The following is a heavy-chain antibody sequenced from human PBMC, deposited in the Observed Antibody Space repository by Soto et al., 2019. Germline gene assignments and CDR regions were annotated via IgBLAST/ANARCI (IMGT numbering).Heavy chain of an antibody. CDR1: GFTFDDYA. Sequence: DVQLVESGGALVQPGRSLRLSCAASGFTFDDYAMHWVRQAPGKGLEWVSGITWNSGSVYYADSVKGRFTISRDNAKKSLFLQMNSLRTEDTALYYCAKDASMLRAHFDFWGQGTLVTVSS. CDR2: ITWNSGSV. J-gene: IGHJ4*02. CDR3: AKDASMLRAHFDF. V-gene: IGHV3-9*01. D-gene: IGHD3-10*01.